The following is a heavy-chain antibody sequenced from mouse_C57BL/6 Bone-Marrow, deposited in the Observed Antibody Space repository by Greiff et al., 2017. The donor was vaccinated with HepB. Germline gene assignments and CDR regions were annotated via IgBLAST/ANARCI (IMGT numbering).Heavy chain of an antibody. D-gene: IGHD2-3*01. V-gene: IGHV1-39*01. CDR2: INPNYGTT. CDR3: VRYDGYPHYYAMDY. Sequence: VQLKQSGPELVKPGASVKISCKASGYSFTDYNMNWVKQSNGKSLEWIGVINPNYGTTSYNQKFKGKATLTVDQSSSTAYMQLNSLTSEDSAVYYCVRYDGYPHYYAMDYWGQGTSVTVSS. J-gene: IGHJ4*01. CDR1: GYSFTDYN.